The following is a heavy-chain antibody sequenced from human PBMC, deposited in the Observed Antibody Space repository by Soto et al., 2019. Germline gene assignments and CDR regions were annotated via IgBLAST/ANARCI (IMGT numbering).Heavy chain of an antibody. Sequence: QVQLVESGGGVVQPGRSLRLSCAASGFTFSSYGMHWVRQAPGKGLEWVAVIWYDGSNKYYADSVKGRFTISRDNSKNTLYLQMNSLRAEDTAVYYCARDRGGTTVTTVFDFWGQGTLVTVSS. J-gene: IGHJ4*02. V-gene: IGHV3-33*01. CDR3: ARDRGGTTVTTVFDF. CDR1: GFTFSSYG. CDR2: IWYDGSNK. D-gene: IGHD4-17*01.